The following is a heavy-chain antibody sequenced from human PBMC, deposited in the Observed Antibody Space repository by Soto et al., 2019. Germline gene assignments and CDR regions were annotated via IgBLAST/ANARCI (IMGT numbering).Heavy chain of an antibody. V-gene: IGHV3-23*01. CDR2: ISGSGGST. D-gene: IGHD1-1*01. J-gene: IGHJ5*02. CDR1: GFTFSSYS. CDR3: AKDGLSPPELPLP. Sequence: PGGSLRLSCAASGFTFSSYSISWVRQAPWKGLEWVSAISGSGGSTYYAGYVKGRFTISRDNSKNTLYLQMNSLRAEDTAVYYCAKDGLSPPELPLPWGQGKLVTLSS.